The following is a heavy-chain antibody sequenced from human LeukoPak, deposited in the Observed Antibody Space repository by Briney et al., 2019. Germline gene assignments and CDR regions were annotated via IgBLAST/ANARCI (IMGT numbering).Heavy chain of an antibody. Sequence: PGGSLRLSCAASGFTFSSYAMHWVRQAPGKGLEWVAVISYDGSNKYYADSVKGRSTISRDNSKNTLYLQMNSLRAEDTAVYYCARDPVTAIGYFDYWGQGTLVTVSS. CDR3: ARDPVTAIGYFDY. CDR2: ISYDGSNK. CDR1: GFTFSSYA. V-gene: IGHV3-30*04. D-gene: IGHD2-21*02. J-gene: IGHJ4*02.